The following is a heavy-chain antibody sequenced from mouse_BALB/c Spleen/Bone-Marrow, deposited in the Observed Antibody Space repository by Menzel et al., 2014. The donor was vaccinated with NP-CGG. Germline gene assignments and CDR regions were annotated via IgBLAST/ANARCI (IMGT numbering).Heavy chain of an antibody. V-gene: IGHV5-9-1*01. CDR3: ARVWYFDY. CDR2: ISSGGSYT. Sequence: EVNVVESGGGLVKPGGSLKLSCAASGFTFSSYAMSWVRQTPEKRLEWVATISSGGSYTYYPDSVKGRFTISRDNAKNTLYLQMSSLRSEDTAMYYCARVWYFDYWGQGTSLTVSS. J-gene: IGHJ2*03. CDR1: GFTFSSYA.